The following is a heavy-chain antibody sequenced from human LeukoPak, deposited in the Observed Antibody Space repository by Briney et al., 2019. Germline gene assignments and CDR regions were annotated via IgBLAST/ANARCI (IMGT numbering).Heavy chain of an antibody. CDR1: GFTFSSYA. V-gene: IGHV3-23*01. J-gene: IGHJ4*02. Sequence: GGSLRLSCAASGFTFSSYAMSWVRQAPGKGLEWVSAISGSGGRTYYADSVKGGFTISIYNSKNTLYLQMNTLRAEDTAVYYCAKSDRSGSYYDSDYWGQGTLVTVSS. CDR3: AKSDRSGSYYDSDY. CDR2: ISGSGGRT. D-gene: IGHD1-26*01.